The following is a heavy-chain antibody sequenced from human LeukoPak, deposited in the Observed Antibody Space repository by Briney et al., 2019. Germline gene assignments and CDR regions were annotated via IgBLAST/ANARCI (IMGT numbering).Heavy chain of an antibody. D-gene: IGHD6-6*01. CDR3: ARVNDYSSSGLN. Sequence: PGGSLRLSCAASGFTFSSYWKSWVRQAPGKGLEWVANIKQDRSEKYYVDSVKGRFTISRDNAKNSLYLQMNSLRAEDTAVYYCARVNDYSSSGLNWGQGTLVTVSS. V-gene: IGHV3-7*03. J-gene: IGHJ4*02. CDR1: GFTFSSYW. CDR2: IKQDRSEK.